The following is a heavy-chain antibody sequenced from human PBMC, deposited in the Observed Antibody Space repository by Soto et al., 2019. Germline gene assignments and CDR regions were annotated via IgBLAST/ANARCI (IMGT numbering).Heavy chain of an antibody. CDR2: INPNSGGT. Sequence: QVQLVQSGAEVKKPGASVKVSCKASGYTFTGYYMHWVRQAPGQGLEWMGWINPNSGGTNYAHKFQGWVTMTRDTSISPAYMELSRLRSDDTAVYYCARESRYSSSWYYFDYWGQGTLVTVSS. J-gene: IGHJ4*02. CDR3: ARESRYSSSWYYFDY. D-gene: IGHD6-13*01. V-gene: IGHV1-2*04. CDR1: GYTFTGYY.